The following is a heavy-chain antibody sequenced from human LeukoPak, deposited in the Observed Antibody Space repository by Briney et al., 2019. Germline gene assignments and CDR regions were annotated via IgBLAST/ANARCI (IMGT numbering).Heavy chain of an antibody. V-gene: IGHV4-39*01. CDR2: IYYSGST. CDR1: GGSISSSSYY. CDR3: ARLGSGSYYARY. Sequence: SETLSLTCTVSGGSISSSSYYWGWIRQPPGKGLEWIGSIYYSGSTYYNPSLKSRVTISVDTSKNQFSLKLSSVTAADTAVYYCARLGSGSYYARYWGQGTLVTVSS. D-gene: IGHD1-26*01. J-gene: IGHJ4*02.